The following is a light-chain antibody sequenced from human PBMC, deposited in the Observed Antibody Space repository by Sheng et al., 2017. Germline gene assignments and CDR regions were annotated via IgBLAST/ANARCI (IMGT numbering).Light chain of an antibody. Sequence: EIVMTQSPATLSVSPGERATLSCRARQTVDSNLAWYQQKPGQAPRLLIYGASTRAPDIPARFSGSGSGDTVHSHHQQLQSEDSAVYYCQQYNHWPPLTFGGGTKVEIK. V-gene: IGKV3-15*01. CDR2: GAS. CDR3: QQYNHWPPLT. J-gene: IGKJ4*01. CDR1: QTVDSN.